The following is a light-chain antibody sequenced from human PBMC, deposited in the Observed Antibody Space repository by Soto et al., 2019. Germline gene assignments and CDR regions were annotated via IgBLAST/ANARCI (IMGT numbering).Light chain of an antibody. CDR3: SSYTNSSPFV. Sequence: QSVLTQPASVSGSPGQSITISCTGTSSDVGGYNYVSWYQQHPGKAPKLMIYDVSNWPSGVSNRFSGSKSGNTASLTFSGLQAEDEADYYCSSYTNSSPFVFGTGT. CDR1: SSDVGGYNY. J-gene: IGLJ1*01. V-gene: IGLV2-14*01. CDR2: DVS.